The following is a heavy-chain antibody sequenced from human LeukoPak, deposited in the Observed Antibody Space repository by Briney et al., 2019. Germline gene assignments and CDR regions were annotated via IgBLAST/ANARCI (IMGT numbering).Heavy chain of an antibody. CDR2: IKSKTDGGTT. J-gene: IGHJ4*02. CDR3: ARGGQGYNPHDY. Sequence: GGSLRLSCAASGFTFSNAWMSWVRQAPGKGLEWVGRIKSKTDGGTTDYAAPVKGRFTISRNDSKNTLYLQMNSLKTEDTAVYYCARGGQGYNPHDYWGQGTLVTVSS. D-gene: IGHD5-24*01. CDR1: GFTFSNAW. V-gene: IGHV3-15*07.